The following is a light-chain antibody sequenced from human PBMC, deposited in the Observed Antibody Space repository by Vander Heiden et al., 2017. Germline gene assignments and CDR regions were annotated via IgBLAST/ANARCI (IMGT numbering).Light chain of an antibody. J-gene: IGLJ2*01. CDR3: QSADSSGNYVV. CDR2: KDS. CDR1: AVTKQY. Sequence: SYELTPPPSVSVAPGPTARTTGAGDAVTKQYAYWYQQKPGQAPVLVIYKDSGRPSGIPERFSGSSSGTTVTLTISGVQAEEEADYYCQSADSSGNYVVFGGGTKLTVL. V-gene: IGLV3-25*02.